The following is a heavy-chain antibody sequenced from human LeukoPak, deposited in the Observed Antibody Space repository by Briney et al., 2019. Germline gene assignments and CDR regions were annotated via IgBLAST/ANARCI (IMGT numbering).Heavy chain of an antibody. CDR3: ARDKTGGLDY. J-gene: IGHJ4*02. CDR1: GFTFSSHG. V-gene: IGHV3-33*01. Sequence: GRSLRLSCAASGFTFSSHGMHWVRQVPGKGLEWVAVIWYDGSNKYYADSVKGRFTISRDNSKNTLYLQMNSLRAEDTAVYYCARDKTGGLDYWGQGTLVTVSS. CDR2: IWYDGSNK. D-gene: IGHD2-8*02.